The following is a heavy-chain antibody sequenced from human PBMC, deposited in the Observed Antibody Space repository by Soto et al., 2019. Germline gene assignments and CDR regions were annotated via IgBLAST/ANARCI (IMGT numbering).Heavy chain of an antibody. Sequence: QVQLVQSGTEVKKPGSSAKVSCKASGGTFSNYVISWVRQAPGQGLEWMGGIIPLFGTTDYAKKFQGRIAITADGSPTTVYMDLSSLRFEDTAGDFCEIDVGSGELYGVWGQGNTVSVSS. CDR3: EIDVGSGELYGV. CDR1: GGTFSNYV. CDR2: IIPLFGTT. J-gene: IGHJ6*02. V-gene: IGHV1-69*01. D-gene: IGHD3-10*01.